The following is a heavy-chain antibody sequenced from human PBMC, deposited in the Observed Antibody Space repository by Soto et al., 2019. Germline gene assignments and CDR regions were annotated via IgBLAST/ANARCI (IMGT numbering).Heavy chain of an antibody. CDR3: ARESGYDSGADDY. Sequence: ASVKVSCKASGGTFSSYATSWVRQAPGQGLEWMGGIIPIFGTANYAQKFQGRVTITADESTSTAYMELSSLRSEDTAVYYRARESGYDSGADDYWGQGTLVTISS. CDR2: IIPIFGTA. J-gene: IGHJ4*02. V-gene: IGHV1-69*13. D-gene: IGHD5-12*01. CDR1: GGTFSSYA.